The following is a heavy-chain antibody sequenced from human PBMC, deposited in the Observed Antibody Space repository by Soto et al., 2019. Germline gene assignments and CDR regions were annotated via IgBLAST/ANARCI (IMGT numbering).Heavy chain of an antibody. Sequence: QITLRESGPTLVKPTQTLTVTCSFSGFSFTASGVGVGWFRQPPGQALQWLALIYWNGNERYSPSLNKRLTVTKDTSKNQVVLTMTNVDPVDTATYFCAHELSGYYFVMDVWGPGTNVPVSS. D-gene: IGHD3-9*01. CDR3: AHELSGYYFVMDV. V-gene: IGHV2-5*01. CDR2: IYWNGNE. J-gene: IGHJ6*02. CDR1: GFSFTASGVG.